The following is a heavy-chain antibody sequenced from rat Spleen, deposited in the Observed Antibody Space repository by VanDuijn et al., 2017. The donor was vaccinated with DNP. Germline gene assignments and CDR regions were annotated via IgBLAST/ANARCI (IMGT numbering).Heavy chain of an antibody. Sequence: EVQLQESGPGLVKPSQSLSLTCSVTGYSITSNYWCWLRQFPGNKMEYIGHISYSGATTYHPSLKSRISISRDTSKIHFFLQLNSVTTEDTATYYCARGLNYGGSIYSWYFDFWGPGTMVTVSS. CDR1: GYSITSNY. V-gene: IGHV3-1*01. J-gene: IGHJ1*01. CDR2: ISYSGAT. CDR3: ARGLNYGGSIYSWYFDF. D-gene: IGHD1-11*01.